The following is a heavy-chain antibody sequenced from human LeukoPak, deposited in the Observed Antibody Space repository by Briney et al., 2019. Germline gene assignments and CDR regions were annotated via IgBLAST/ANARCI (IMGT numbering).Heavy chain of an antibody. Sequence: GGSLRLSCAASGFTFRSSWMTWVRQAPGKGLEWVANINQDGSERYYVDSAKARFTMSRDNAKNSLYLQMNSLRAEDTAVYFCARDNRAVALDAHDIWGQGTMVTVSS. J-gene: IGHJ3*02. CDR3: ARDNRAVALDAHDI. V-gene: IGHV3-7*03. D-gene: IGHD6-19*01. CDR2: INQDGSER. CDR1: GFTFRSSW.